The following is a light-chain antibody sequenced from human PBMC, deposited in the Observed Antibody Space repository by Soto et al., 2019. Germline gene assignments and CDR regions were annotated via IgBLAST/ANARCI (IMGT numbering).Light chain of an antibody. J-gene: IGLJ2*01. V-gene: IGLV2-11*01. Sequence: QSVLTQPRSVSGSPGQSVTISCTGTSSDVGGYNSVSWYQHHPGKAPKLMIYDVTKRPSGVPDRFSGSKSDNTASLTISGLQAEDEADYYCCSYAGSRVVFGGGTKLTVL. CDR3: CSYAGSRVV. CDR1: SSDVGGYNS. CDR2: DVT.